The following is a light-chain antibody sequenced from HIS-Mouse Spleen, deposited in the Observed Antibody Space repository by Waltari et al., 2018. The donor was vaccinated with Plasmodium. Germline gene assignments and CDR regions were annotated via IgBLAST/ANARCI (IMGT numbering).Light chain of an antibody. CDR3: SSYTSSSTLYVV. J-gene: IGLJ2*01. CDR1: SSDVGGYNY. Sequence: QSALTQPASVSGSPGQSITISCTGTSSDVGGYNYVSWYQQHPGNAPNLMIYDVSNRPSGVSNRFSGSKSGNTASLTISGLQAEDEADYYCSSYTSSSTLYVVFGGGTKLTVL. CDR2: DVS. V-gene: IGLV2-14*03.